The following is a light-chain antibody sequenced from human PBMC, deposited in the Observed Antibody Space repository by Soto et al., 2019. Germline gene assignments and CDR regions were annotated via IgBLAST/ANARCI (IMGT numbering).Light chain of an antibody. CDR2: EVS. CDR1: SSHVGIYNY. V-gene: IGLV2-14*01. J-gene: IGLJ1*01. CDR3: RSYTTSSTRV. Sequence: QRSPDLPDSVSGPPGQSIAISCTGSSSHVGIYNYVSWYQQHPGKVPKLIIYEVSNRPSGVSNRFSGSKSGNTASLTISGLQAEDEADYYCRSYTTSSTRVFGTGTKVTVL.